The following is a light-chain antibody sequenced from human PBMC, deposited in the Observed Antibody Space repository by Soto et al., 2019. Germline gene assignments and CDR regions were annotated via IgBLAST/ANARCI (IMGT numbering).Light chain of an antibody. CDR3: CSYAGSSNLL. CDR1: TNDVGSYNH. J-gene: IGLJ2*01. Sequence: QSVLTQPASVSGSPGQSITISCTGTTNDVGSYNHVSWYQQHPGKAPKLIIYEVSKRPSGISNRFSGSKSGNTASLTISGLQAEDEDDYYCCSYAGSSNLLFGGGTKVTVL. CDR2: EVS. V-gene: IGLV2-23*02.